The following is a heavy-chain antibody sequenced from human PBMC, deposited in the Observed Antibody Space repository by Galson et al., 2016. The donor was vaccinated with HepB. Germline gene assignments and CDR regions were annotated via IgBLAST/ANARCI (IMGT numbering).Heavy chain of an antibody. J-gene: IGHJ4*02. V-gene: IGHV3-11*04. CDR3: ARDAWSKVDQ. CDR1: GFTFSDYY. D-gene: IGHD3-3*01. CDR2: ISAGGINT. Sequence: SLRLSCAASGFTFSDYYMSWFRQAPGKGLEWVSYISAGGINTYYADSVKGRFTISRDNANNSVFLQMNSLRDEDTAVYYCARDAWSKVDQWGQGTLVTVSS.